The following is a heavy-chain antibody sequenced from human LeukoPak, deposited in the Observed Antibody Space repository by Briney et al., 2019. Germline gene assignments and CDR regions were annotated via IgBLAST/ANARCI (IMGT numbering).Heavy chain of an antibody. CDR1: GGSISSYY. CDR3: ARGGLRYFDWSSPNYYYYYMDV. J-gene: IGHJ6*03. CDR2: IYTSGST. V-gene: IGHV4-4*07. Sequence: SEALSLTCTVSGGSISSYYWSWIRQPAGKGLEWIGRIYTSGSTNYNPSLKSRVTMSVDTSKNQFSLKLSSVTAADTAVYYCARGGLRYFDWSSPNYYYYYMDVWGKGTTVTISS. D-gene: IGHD3-9*01.